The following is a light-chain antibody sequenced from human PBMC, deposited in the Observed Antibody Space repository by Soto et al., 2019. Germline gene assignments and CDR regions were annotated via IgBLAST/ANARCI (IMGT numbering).Light chain of an antibody. CDR2: DAS. CDR1: QNINKY. J-gene: IGKJ4*01. Sequence: DIQMTQSPSSLSAAVGDRVTLTCKASQNINKYLNWYQHKPGKAPMLLIYDASNMERGVPARFSGSGSGTDFSLTVSSLQPEDFAVYYCQQCNHSPFTFGGGTKLEIK. CDR3: QQCNHSPFT. V-gene: IGKV1-33*01.